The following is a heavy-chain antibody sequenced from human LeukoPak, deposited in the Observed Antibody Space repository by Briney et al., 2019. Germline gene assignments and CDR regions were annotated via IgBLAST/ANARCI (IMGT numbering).Heavy chain of an antibody. V-gene: IGHV4-34*01. Sequence: SETLSLTCAVYGGSFSSYYWSWIRQPPGQGLEWIGEVNRSGNSNYNPSLKSRVTISVDTPKSQISLKLSSVTAADTAVYYCARKIYRGLRAAAAGFFDSWGQGTLVTVSS. D-gene: IGHD6-13*01. CDR1: GGSFSSYY. CDR2: VNRSGNS. CDR3: ARKIYRGLRAAAAGFFDS. J-gene: IGHJ4*02.